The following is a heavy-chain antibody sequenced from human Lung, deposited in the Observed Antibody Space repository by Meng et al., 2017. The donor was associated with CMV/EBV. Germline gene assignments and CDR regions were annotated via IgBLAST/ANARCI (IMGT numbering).Heavy chain of an antibody. V-gene: IGHV2-5*02. Sequence: HITLKGSAPTLVKPTMTPTLSCSFSGFSLSTSGVGVGWIRQPPGKALECLAIIYGDDEKRYSPSPESRLTVTKDTSKNQVVLTMTNMVPVDTATYYCARAAARPSDWFDPWGQGTLVTVSS. J-gene: IGHJ5*02. CDR1: GFSLSTSGVG. D-gene: IGHD6-6*01. CDR2: IYGDDEK. CDR3: ARAAARPSDWFDP.